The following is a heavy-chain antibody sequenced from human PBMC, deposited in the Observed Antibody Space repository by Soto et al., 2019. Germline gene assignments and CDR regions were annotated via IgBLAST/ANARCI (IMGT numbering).Heavy chain of an antibody. CDR2: TYFRSKWYN. Sequence: SQTLSLTCAISGDSVSSNTASWNWIRQSPSRGLEWLGRTYFRSKWYNDYAVSVKSRIIIDPDTSNNQFSLQLNSVTPEDTAVYFCAKGDNLGPKTGYAFDPWGQGIMVTVSS. D-gene: IGHD5-12*01. CDR3: AKGDNLGPKTGYAFDP. CDR1: GDSVSSNTAS. V-gene: IGHV6-1*01. J-gene: IGHJ5*02.